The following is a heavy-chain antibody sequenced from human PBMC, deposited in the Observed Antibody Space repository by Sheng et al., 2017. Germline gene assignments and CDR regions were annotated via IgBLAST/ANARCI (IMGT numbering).Heavy chain of an antibody. CDR1: GFTFSSYA. Sequence: QVQLVESGGGVVQPGRSLRLSCAASGFTFSSYAMHWVRQAPGKGLEWVALISYDRSNKMYADSVKGRFTIATDNSKNTLYLQLNSLRTEDTAVYYCARDRDDTHCTRTSCHPYNWLDPWGQGTLVTVSS. CDR2: ISYDRSNK. V-gene: IGHV3-30-3*01. J-gene: IGHJ5*02. CDR3: ARDRDDTHCTRTSCHPYNWLDP. D-gene: IGHD2-2*01.